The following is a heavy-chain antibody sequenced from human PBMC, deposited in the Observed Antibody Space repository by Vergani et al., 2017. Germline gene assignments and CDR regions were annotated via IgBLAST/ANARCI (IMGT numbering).Heavy chain of an antibody. J-gene: IGHJ6*02. Sequence: QVHLQESGPGLVRPSQTLSLTCTVSGGPISSGSYYWSWFRQPAGKGLEWIGRFFTGGGHSYNPSLKGRVTISVDTSKNQFSLQLSSVTAADTAVYYGARDPRCSTSWPFRLVGVDVWGQGTTVTVSS. CDR3: ARDPRCSTSWPFRLVGVDV. D-gene: IGHD2-2*01. V-gene: IGHV4-61*02. CDR2: FFTGGGH. CDR1: GGPISSGSYY.